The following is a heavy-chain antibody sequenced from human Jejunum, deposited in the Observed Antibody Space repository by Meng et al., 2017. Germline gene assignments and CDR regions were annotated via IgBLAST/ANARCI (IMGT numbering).Heavy chain of an antibody. CDR1: GFSFGDYA. V-gene: IGHV3-43D*03. CDR2: ITRDGSTI. CDR3: AKGYSSGSNIRDAFDV. D-gene: IGHD6-19*01. Sequence: GESLKISCAASGFSFGDYAMHWVRQAPGKGLEWVSLITRDGSTIHYADSVKGRFTISRDNSQNSLYLRMNSLRADDTALYYCAKGYSSGSNIRDAFDVWGQGTMVTVSS. J-gene: IGHJ3*01.